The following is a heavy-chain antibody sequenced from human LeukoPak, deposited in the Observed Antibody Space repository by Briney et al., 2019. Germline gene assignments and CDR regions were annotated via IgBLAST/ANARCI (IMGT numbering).Heavy chain of an antibody. CDR3: ARLPVRGGGYYMDV. Sequence: SVKVSCKASGGTFSSYAISWVRQAPGQGLEWMGGIIPIFGTANYAQKFQGRATITADKSTSTAYMELSSLRSEDTAVYYCARLPVRGGGYYMDVWGKGTTVTVSS. V-gene: IGHV1-69*06. J-gene: IGHJ6*03. D-gene: IGHD3-10*01. CDR1: GGTFSSYA. CDR2: IIPIFGTA.